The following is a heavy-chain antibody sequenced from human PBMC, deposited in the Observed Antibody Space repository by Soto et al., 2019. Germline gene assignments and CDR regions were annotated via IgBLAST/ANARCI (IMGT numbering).Heavy chain of an antibody. D-gene: IGHD2-15*01. V-gene: IGHV4-59*01. CDR2: IYYSGST. CDR3: ARGIRGYCSGGSCNYDFYYFGMDV. J-gene: IGHJ6*02. Sequence: SETLSLTCSVSGDSIRSSYWSWIRQPPGKGLEWICYIYYSGSTNYNPSLKSRVTISVDTSKNQFSLKLRSVTAADTAVYYCARGIRGYCSGGSCNYDFYYFGMDVWGQGTTVTVS. CDR1: GDSIRSSY.